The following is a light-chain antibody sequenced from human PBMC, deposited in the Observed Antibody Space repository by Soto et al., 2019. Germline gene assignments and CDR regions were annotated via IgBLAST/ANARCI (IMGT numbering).Light chain of an antibody. CDR3: QQYNNWPPLT. Sequence: EILLTQSPVALAVSPVEVATLSCRASQSISNNLGWYQQKPGQAPRLLMYDASTRATGVPARFSGSGSGTEFTLTISSLQPEDFAIYYCQQYNNWPPLTFGGGTKVDIK. J-gene: IGKJ4*01. CDR1: QSISNN. CDR2: DAS. V-gene: IGKV3-15*01.